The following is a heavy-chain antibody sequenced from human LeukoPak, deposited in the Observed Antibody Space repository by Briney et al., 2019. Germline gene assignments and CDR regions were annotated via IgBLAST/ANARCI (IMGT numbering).Heavy chain of an antibody. CDR1: GGSINTHY. Sequence: SETLSLTCTVSGGSINTHYWSWIRQPPGKGLEWIGHIFYTGSTNYSPSLKSRVTMSVDRSKNLFSLRLGSVTAADTAVYFCARAGPWQIDPWGQGTLVTVSS. V-gene: IGHV4-59*11. D-gene: IGHD3-10*01. J-gene: IGHJ5*02. CDR3: ARAGPWQIDP. CDR2: IFYTGST.